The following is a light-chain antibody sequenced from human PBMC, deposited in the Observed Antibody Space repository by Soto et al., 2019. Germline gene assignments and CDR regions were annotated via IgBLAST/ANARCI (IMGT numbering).Light chain of an antibody. CDR2: QAS. J-gene: IGKJ1*01. CDR3: QLYSVYSSWT. Sequence: DIEMTQSPSTLSASVGXRVTITCRASESISRWLAWYQQKPGKVPKLLIYQASSLESGVPSRFSGSGSGTEFTLTISSLQPDDFATYYCQLYSVYSSWTFGQGTKVDIK. CDR1: ESISRW. V-gene: IGKV1-5*03.